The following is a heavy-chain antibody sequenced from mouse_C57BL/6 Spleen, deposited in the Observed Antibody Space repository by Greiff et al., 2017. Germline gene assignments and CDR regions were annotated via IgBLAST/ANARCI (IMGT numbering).Heavy chain of an antibody. Sequence: QVQLQQPGTELVQPGASVKLSCKASGYTFTSYWMHWVKQGPGQGLEWVGNINPSNGGNKSNEKFNSKATLTVDKYSSTAYMQLSSLTSEDSAVYYCARWRGYSGGWGNGTTLTVAS. CDR2: INPSNGGN. CDR1: GYTFTSYW. V-gene: IGHV1-53*01. J-gene: IGHJ2*01. D-gene: IGHD2-3*01. CDR3: ARWRGYSGG.